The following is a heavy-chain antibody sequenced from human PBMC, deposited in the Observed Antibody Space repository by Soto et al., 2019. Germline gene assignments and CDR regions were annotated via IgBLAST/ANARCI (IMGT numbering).Heavy chain of an antibody. CDR1: GFSLSTSGVG. CDR2: IYWNDDK. D-gene: IGHD3-3*01. J-gene: IGHJ6*02. CDR3: THXXGSRLLYYGMDV. Sequence: SGPPLVNPTQTLTLTCTFSGFSLSTSGVGVGWIRQPPGKALEWLALIYWNDDKRYSPSLKSRPTIPKDTSKNQVVLTMTNMDPVDTATYYCTHXXGSRLLYYGMDVWGQGTTVTVSS. V-gene: IGHV2-5*01.